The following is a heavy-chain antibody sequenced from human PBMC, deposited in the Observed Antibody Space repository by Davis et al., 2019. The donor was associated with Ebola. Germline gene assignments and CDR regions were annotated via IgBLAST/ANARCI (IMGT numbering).Heavy chain of an antibody. V-gene: IGHV3-23*01. D-gene: IGHD3-3*01. J-gene: IGHJ6*02. CDR1: GFTFSSYA. Sequence: PGGSLRLSCAASGFTFSSYAMSWVRQAPGKGLEWVSAISGSGGSTYYADSVKGRFTISRDNSKNTLYLQMNSLRAEDTAVYYCAKEDDFWSGYYRYYGMDVWGQGTTVTVSS. CDR2: ISGSGGST. CDR3: AKEDDFWSGYYRYYGMDV.